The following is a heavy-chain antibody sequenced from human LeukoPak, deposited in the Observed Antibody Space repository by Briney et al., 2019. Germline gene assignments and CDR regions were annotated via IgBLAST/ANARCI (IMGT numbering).Heavy chain of an antibody. Sequence: ASVKVSCKASGYTFTSYDINWVRQATGQGLELMRSINSNSGNTGYAQKFQGRVTMPRNQSISTAYMALSSLRSEDKAVYYFARGCVGDWQYVSDARWFCPWGQGTLVTVSS. CDR3: ARGCVGDWQYVSDARWFCP. J-gene: IGHJ5*02. V-gene: IGHV1-8*01. CDR2: INSNSGNT. CDR1: GYTFTSYD. D-gene: IGHD2-21*02.